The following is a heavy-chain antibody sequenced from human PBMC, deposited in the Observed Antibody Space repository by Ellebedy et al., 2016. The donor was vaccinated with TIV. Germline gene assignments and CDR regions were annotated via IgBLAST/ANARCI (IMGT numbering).Heavy chain of an antibody. CDR1: GVSVNNELYS. J-gene: IGHJ4*02. CDR3: ARHVYYCSGGSCYDY. V-gene: IGHV4-39*01. Sequence: SETLSLTXAVSGVSVNNELYSWTWIRQPPGKGLEWIGSIYYSGSTYYNPSLKSRVTISVDTSKNQFSLKLSSVTAADTAVYYCARHVYYCSGGSCYDYWGQGTLVTVSS. D-gene: IGHD2-15*01. CDR2: IYYSGST.